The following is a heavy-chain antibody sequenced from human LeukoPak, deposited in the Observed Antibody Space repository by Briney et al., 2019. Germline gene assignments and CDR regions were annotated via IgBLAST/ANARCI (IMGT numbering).Heavy chain of an antibody. J-gene: IGHJ6*03. V-gene: IGHV1-69*13. Sequence: ASVNVSCKASVGTFSSYSISWVRQAPGQGLEWMGGIIPIFGTANYAQKFQGRVTITEEDTTNTAYMELSSLRSEDTAVYYCARGRFLEWSFYYYMDVWGKGTTVTVSS. D-gene: IGHD3-3*01. CDR2: IIPIFGTA. CDR1: VGTFSSYS. CDR3: ARGRFLEWSFYYYMDV.